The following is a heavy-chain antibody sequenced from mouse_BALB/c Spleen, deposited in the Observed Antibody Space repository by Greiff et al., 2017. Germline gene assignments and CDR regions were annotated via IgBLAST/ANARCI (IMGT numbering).Heavy chain of an antibody. Sequence: EVQGVESGGGLVKPGGSLKLSCAASGFTFSSYAMSWVRQTPEKRLEWVASISSGGSTYYPDSVKGRFTISRDNARNILYLQMSSLRSEDTAMYYCARGRRENYAMDYWGQGTSVTVSS. CDR3: ARGRRENYAMDY. CDR1: GFTFSSYA. CDR2: ISSGGST. J-gene: IGHJ4*01. V-gene: IGHV5-6-5*01.